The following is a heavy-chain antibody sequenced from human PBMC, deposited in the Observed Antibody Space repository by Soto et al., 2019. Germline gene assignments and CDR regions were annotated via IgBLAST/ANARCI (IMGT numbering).Heavy chain of an antibody. CDR1: GNTFTVYY. D-gene: IGHD1-26*01. J-gene: IGHJ4*02. CDR2: INSVSGGT. CDR3: ARGGSYYAH. Sequence: ASVKVSCKASGNTFTVYYMHWVRQAPGQGLEWMGWINSVSGGTNYAQKFQGRVTMARDTSTTTAFMDLSGLRYDDTAVYYCARGGSYYAHWGPGTMVTVYS. V-gene: IGHV1-2*02.